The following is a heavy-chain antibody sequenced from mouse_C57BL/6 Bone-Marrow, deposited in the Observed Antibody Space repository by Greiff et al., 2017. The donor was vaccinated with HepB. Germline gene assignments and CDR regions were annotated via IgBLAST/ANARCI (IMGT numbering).Heavy chain of an antibody. D-gene: IGHD1-1*01. V-gene: IGHV1-81*01. CDR1: GYTFTSYG. CDR3: ARKGITTVVAKGFAY. Sequence: VQLQQSGAELARPGASVKLSCKASGYTFTSYGISWVKQRTGQGLEWIGEIYPRSGNTYYNEKFKGKATLTADKSSSTAYMELRSLTSEDSAVYFCARKGITTVVAKGFAYWGQGTLVTVSA. CDR2: IYPRSGNT. J-gene: IGHJ3*01.